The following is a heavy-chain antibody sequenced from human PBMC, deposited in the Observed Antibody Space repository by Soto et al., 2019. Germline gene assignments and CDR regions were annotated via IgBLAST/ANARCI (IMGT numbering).Heavy chain of an antibody. CDR1: GFSLSTSGLG. Sequence: QITLKESGPTLVRPTQTLTLTCTFSGFSLSTSGLGVVWLRQPPGKALEWLALIYLNDDKRYSPSLKARLTITTDTSKNQVVLTMTNMDPVDTATYYCAHRPSGWYLFDYWGQGTLVTVSS. J-gene: IGHJ4*02. D-gene: IGHD6-19*01. V-gene: IGHV2-5*01. CDR3: AHRPSGWYLFDY. CDR2: IYLNDDK.